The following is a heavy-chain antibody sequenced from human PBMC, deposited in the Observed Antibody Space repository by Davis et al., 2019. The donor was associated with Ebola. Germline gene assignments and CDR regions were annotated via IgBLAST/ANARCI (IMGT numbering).Heavy chain of an antibody. Sequence: SQTLSLTCAISGDSVSSGSAGWNWIRQSPSRGLEWLGRTYYNSKWYYDYAVSVKSRITINPDTSTNQFSLQLNSVTPEDTAVYYCTRGWLRTWFDPWGQGTLVTVSS. D-gene: IGHD5-12*01. CDR3: TRGWLRTWFDP. J-gene: IGHJ5*02. CDR2: TYYNSKWYY. CDR1: GDSVSSGSAG. V-gene: IGHV6-1*01.